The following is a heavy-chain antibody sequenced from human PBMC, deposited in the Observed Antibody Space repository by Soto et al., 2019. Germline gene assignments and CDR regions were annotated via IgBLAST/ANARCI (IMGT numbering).Heavy chain of an antibody. CDR2: IVNDGSEQ. Sequence: QVQLVESGGGVVRPGRSLRLSCEATGFSFNTHGMHWVRQAPGKGLEWVAVIVNDGSEQAYSDSMKGRFTISRDNSKNTLYLQMNNLRAEDTAVYYCARDDNYDDNGLDHWGQGILVTVSS. D-gene: IGHD4-17*01. J-gene: IGHJ4*02. CDR1: GFSFNTHG. CDR3: ARDDNYDDNGLDH. V-gene: IGHV3-33*01.